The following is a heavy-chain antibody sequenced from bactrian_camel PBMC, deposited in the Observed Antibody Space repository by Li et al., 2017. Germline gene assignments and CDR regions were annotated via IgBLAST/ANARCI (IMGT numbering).Heavy chain of an antibody. Sequence: HVQLVESGGGSVQAGGSLRLSCAPSGDDYNTNYMVVAWFRQVSAGMKRAGVAVVDMADRTDYADPVKNRFTISKDSAKNTLWLQMDSLKPEDTAMYYCAADETCVRWYLPGSADFGAWGQGTQVTVS. CDR2: VDMADRT. CDR1: GDDYNTNY. J-gene: IGHJ6*01. CDR3: AADETCVRWYLPGSADFGA. D-gene: IGHD2*01. V-gene: IGHV3S53*01.